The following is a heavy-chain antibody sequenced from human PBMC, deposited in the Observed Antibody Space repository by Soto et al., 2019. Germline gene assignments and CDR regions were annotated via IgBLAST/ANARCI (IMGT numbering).Heavy chain of an antibody. CDR2: IASHGATT. CDR3: VKAYFNSAYDSGWFTFDY. CDR1: GFTFNDYA. V-gene: IGHV3-64D*06. J-gene: IGHJ4*02. Sequence: GGSLRLSCSASGFTFNDYAMHWVRQAPGKGLEYVSAIASHGATTYYADSVKGRFSISRDNVKNTLYLQMSSLRPEDSAVYYCVKAYFNSAYDSGWFTFDYWSQGTLVTVSS. D-gene: IGHD6-13*01.